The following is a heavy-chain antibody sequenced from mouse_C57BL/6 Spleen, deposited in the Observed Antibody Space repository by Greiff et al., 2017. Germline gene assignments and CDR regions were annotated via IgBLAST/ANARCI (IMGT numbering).Heavy chain of an antibody. CDR3: ARSAGTACWYFEV. J-gene: IGHJ1*03. D-gene: IGHD4-1*01. CDR1: GYTFTSYW. V-gene: IGHV1-61*01. Sequence: QVQLQQSGAELVRPGSSVKLSCKASGYTFTSYWMDWVKQRPGQGLEWIGNIYPSDSETHYNQKFKDKATLTVDKSSSTAYMQLSSLTSEDSAVYYCARSAGTACWYFEVWGTGTTVTVSS. CDR2: IYPSDSET.